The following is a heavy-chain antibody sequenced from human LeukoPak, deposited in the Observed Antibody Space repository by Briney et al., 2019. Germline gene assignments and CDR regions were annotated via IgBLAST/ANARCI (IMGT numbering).Heavy chain of an antibody. Sequence: ASVKVSCKASGYTFTGYYMHWVRQAPGQGLEWMGWINPNSGGTNYAQKFQGRVTMTRDTSISTAYMELSRLRSDDTAVYYCAREGRDTMVRATGRWFDPWGQGTLVTVSS. J-gene: IGHJ5*02. D-gene: IGHD3-10*01. CDR2: INPNSGGT. CDR1: GYTFTGYY. CDR3: AREGRDTMVRATGRWFDP. V-gene: IGHV1-2*02.